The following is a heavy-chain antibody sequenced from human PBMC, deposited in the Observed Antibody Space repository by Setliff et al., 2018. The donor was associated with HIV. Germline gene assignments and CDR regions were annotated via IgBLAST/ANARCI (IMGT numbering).Heavy chain of an antibody. J-gene: IGHJ4*02. Sequence: ASVKVSCKASGYTFTAYYIHWVRQAPGQGLEWMGWINSNNGGTKYAQNFQGRVTMTRDTSITTAYMELSRLISDDTAVYYCARHVDGSGRVDYWGRGTLVTVSS. CDR2: INSNNGGT. CDR1: GYTFTAYY. V-gene: IGHV1-2*02. CDR3: ARHVDGSGRVDY. D-gene: IGHD6-19*01.